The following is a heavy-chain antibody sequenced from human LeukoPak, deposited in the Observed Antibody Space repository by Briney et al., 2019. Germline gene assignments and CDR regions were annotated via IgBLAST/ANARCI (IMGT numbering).Heavy chain of an antibody. V-gene: IGHV3-15*01. J-gene: IGHJ5*02. CDR3: TTDVLVPAAISNNWFDP. Sequence: PGGSLRLSCAASGFTFSNAWMSWVRQAPGKGLEWVGRIKSKTDGGTTDYAAPVKGRFTISRDDSKNTLYLQMNSLKTKDTAVYYCTTDVLVPAAISNNWFDPWGQGTLVTVYS. CDR1: GFTFSNAW. D-gene: IGHD2-2*01. CDR2: IKSKTDGGTT.